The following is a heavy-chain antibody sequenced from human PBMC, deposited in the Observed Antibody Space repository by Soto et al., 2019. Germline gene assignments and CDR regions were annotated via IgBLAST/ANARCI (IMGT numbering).Heavy chain of an antibody. CDR2: INHSGST. Sequence: SETLSLTCAVYGGSFSGYYWSWIRQPPGKGLEWIGEINHSGSTNYNPSLKSRVTISVDTSKNQFSLKLSSVTAADTAVYYCASEYSSSSRYYYYGMDVWGQGTTVTVSS. CDR1: GGSFSGYY. V-gene: IGHV4-34*01. D-gene: IGHD6-6*01. CDR3: ASEYSSSSRYYYYGMDV. J-gene: IGHJ6*02.